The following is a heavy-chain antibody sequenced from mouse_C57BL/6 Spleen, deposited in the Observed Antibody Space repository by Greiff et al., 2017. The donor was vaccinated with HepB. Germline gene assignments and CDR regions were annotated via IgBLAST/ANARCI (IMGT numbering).Heavy chain of an antibody. CDR2: INPNNGGT. Sequence: VQLQQSGPELVKPGASVKIPCKASGYTFTDYNMDWVKQSHGKSLEWIGDINPNNGGTIYNQKFKGKATLTVDKSSSTAYMELRSLTSEDTAVYYCARSPRNYYGSRPPAWFAYWGQGTLVTVSA. V-gene: IGHV1-18*01. J-gene: IGHJ3*01. CDR1: GYTFTDYN. CDR3: ARSPRNYYGSRPPAWFAY. D-gene: IGHD1-1*01.